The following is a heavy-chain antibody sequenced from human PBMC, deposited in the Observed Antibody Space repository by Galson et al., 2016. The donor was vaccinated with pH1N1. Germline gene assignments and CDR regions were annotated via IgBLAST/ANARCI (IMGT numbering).Heavy chain of an antibody. Sequence: SLRLSCAASGFTFSYYWMTWVRQAPGKGLEWVANIKPDGSEKHYVDSVKGRFTISRDNAKNLVYLQMNSLRAEDTAVYYCASWAEGSQPFFHDWGQGTLVSVAS. CDR3: ASWAEGSQPFFHD. V-gene: IGHV3-7*01. D-gene: IGHD6-19*01. CDR2: IKPDGSEK. CDR1: GFTFSYYW. J-gene: IGHJ4*02.